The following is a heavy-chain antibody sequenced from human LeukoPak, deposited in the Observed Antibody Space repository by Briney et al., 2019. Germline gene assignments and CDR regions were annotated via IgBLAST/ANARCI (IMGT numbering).Heavy chain of an antibody. Sequence: GGSLRLSCAASGFSLSSYAMSWVRQAPGKGLEWVSAISSTDAGTYHADSVRGRFTISRDSSKNTLYLQMNSLRAEDTAVYYCTRDPRRLDYWGQGTLVTVSS. CDR3: TRDPRRLDY. CDR2: ISSTDAGT. V-gene: IGHV3-23*01. CDR1: GFSLSSYA. J-gene: IGHJ4*02.